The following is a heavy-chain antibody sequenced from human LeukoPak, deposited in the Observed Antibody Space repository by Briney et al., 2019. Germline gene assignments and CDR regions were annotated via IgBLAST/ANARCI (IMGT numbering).Heavy chain of an antibody. CDR2: IYTSGST. CDR1: GGSISSGSYY. CDR3: ARAISYCSSTSCYSNAFDI. J-gene: IGHJ3*02. V-gene: IGHV4-61*02. D-gene: IGHD2-2*01. Sequence: SETLSLTCTVSGGSISSGSYYWSWIRQPAGKGLEWIGRIYTSGSTNYNPSLKSRVTISVDTSKNQFSLKLSSVTAADTAVYYCARAISYCSSTSCYSNAFDIWGQGTMVTVSS.